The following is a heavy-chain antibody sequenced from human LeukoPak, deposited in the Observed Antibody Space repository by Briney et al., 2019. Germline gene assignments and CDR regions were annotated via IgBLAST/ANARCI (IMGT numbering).Heavy chain of an antibody. Sequence: SQTLSLTCTVSGGSISSYYWSWIRQPPGKGLEWIGYIYYSGSTNYKSSLKSRVTISLDTSRNHFSLKLRSVTAADTAVYYCARDLLLGGTDGFDIWGQGTMVTVSS. J-gene: IGHJ3*02. CDR3: ARDLLLGGTDGFDI. V-gene: IGHV4-59*01. D-gene: IGHD2-8*02. CDR1: GGSISSYY. CDR2: IYYSGST.